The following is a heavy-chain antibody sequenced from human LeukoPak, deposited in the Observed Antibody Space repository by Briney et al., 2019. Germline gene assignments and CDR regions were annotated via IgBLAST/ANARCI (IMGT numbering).Heavy chain of an antibody. CDR2: ISAYNGNT. J-gene: IGHJ4*02. Sequence: VASVKVSCKASGYTFTSYGISWVRQAPGQGLEWMGWISAYNGNTNYAQKLQGRVTMTTDTSTSTAYMGLRSLRSDDTAVYYCARVRYYDSSGYPRDYWGQGTLVTVSS. V-gene: IGHV1-18*01. CDR1: GYTFTSYG. CDR3: ARVRYYDSSGYPRDY. D-gene: IGHD3-22*01.